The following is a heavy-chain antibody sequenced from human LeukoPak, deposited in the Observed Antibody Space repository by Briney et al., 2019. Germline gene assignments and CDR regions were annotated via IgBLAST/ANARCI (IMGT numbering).Heavy chain of an antibody. CDR1: GGSISSSSYH. J-gene: IGHJ4*02. V-gene: IGHV4-39*07. D-gene: IGHD2-15*01. Sequence: SETLSLTCTVSGGSISSSSYHWGWIRQPPGKGLEWIGSIYYSGSTYYNPSLKSRVTISVDTSKNQFSLKLSSVTAADTAVYYCAKEGDGSCYDYWGQGTLVTVSS. CDR2: IYYSGST. CDR3: AKEGDGSCYDY.